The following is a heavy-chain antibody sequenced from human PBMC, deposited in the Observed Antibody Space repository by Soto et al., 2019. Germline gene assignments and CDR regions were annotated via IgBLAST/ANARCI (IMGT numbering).Heavy chain of an antibody. V-gene: IGHV1-18*01. CDR1: GYTFTSYG. J-gene: IGHJ4*02. Sequence: QVQLAQSGAEVKKPGASVKVSCKASGYTFTSYGITWVRQAPGQGLEWMAWINHYNGNTKYAEKFLGRVTVTTDTSTATAYMEVRRLTSDDTAVFYCARVGVGLAAPRVGTYWGQGTPVTVSS. D-gene: IGHD6-13*01. CDR2: INHYNGNT. CDR3: ARVGVGLAAPRVGTY.